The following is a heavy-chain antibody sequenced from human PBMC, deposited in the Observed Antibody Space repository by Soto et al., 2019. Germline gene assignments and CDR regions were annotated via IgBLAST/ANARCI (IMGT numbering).Heavy chain of an antibody. CDR3: ARSEIVVVVAATNDY. V-gene: IGHV1-18*01. Sequence: ASVKVSCKASGYTFTSYGISWVRQAPGQGLEWMGWISAYNGNTNYAQKLQGRVTMTTDTSTSTAYMELRSLRSDDTAVYYCARSEIVVVVAATNDYWGQGNLVTVSS. J-gene: IGHJ4*02. CDR2: ISAYNGNT. D-gene: IGHD2-15*01. CDR1: GYTFTSYG.